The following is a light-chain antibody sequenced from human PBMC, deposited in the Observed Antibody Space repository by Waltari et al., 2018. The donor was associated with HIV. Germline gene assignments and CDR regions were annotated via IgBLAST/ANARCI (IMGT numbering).Light chain of an antibody. CDR2: KDG. V-gene: IGLV3-1*01. J-gene: IGLJ2*01. Sequence: SYELTKPPSVYVSPGQTASIPCSGDKLGDKYACWYQQKPGQSPVLVIYKDGKRPSGIPERFSGFNSGNTATLTISGTQAMDEADYYCQAWDSDTPKVFGGGTKLTVL. CDR1: KLGDKY. CDR3: QAWDSDTPKV.